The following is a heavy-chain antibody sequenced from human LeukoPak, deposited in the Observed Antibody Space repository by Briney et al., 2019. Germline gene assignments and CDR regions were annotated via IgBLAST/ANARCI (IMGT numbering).Heavy chain of an antibody. CDR1: GYTFTGYY. CDR3: ARDGTGTTIQGTYYYYYYMDV. J-gene: IGHJ6*03. Sequence: GASVKVSCKASGYTFTGYYMHWVRQAPGQGLEWMGWINPNSGGTNYAQKFQGRVTMTRDTSISTAYMELSRLRSDDTAVYYCARDGTGTTIQGTYYYYYYMDVWGKGTTVTVSS. CDR2: INPNSGGT. V-gene: IGHV1-2*02. D-gene: IGHD1-7*01.